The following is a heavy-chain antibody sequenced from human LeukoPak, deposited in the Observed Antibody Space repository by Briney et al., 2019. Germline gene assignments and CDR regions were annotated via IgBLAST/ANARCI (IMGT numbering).Heavy chain of an antibody. V-gene: IGHV1-18*04. CDR2: INPDSGYT. CDR1: GYTFTDYY. J-gene: IGHJ6*03. D-gene: IGHD3-22*01. CDR3: ARDPTSYYYDSSGAYYYMDV. Sequence: ASVKVSCKTSGYTFTDYYIHWVRQAPGQGLEWMGWINPDSGYTNYAQKLQGRVTMTTDTSTSTAYMELRSLRSDDTAVYYCARDPTSYYYDSSGAYYYMDVWGKGTTVTVSS.